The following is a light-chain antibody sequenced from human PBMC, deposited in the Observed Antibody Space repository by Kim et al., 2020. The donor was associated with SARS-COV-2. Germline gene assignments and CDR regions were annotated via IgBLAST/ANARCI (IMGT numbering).Light chain of an antibody. V-gene: IGLV1-51*01. CDR2: DNN. Sequence: QDVTISCSGSSTNIGKTDVTWYQQPTGTAPELLIYDNNKRPSGIPDRFSVSKSGTSATLGITGLQTGDEADYYCGTWDSSLSAVVFGGGTQLTVL. CDR1: STNIGKTD. CDR3: GTWDSSLSAVV. J-gene: IGLJ2*01.